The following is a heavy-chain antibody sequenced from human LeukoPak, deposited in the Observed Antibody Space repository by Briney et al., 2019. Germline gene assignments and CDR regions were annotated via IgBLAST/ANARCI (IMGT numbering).Heavy chain of an antibody. CDR1: GYTFTSYD. CDR2: MNPNSGNT. J-gene: IGHJ6*03. CDR3: ARGRVSITIFGVVTVRPHYYYMDV. V-gene: IGHV1-8*01. D-gene: IGHD3-3*01. Sequence: VSVKVSCKASGYTFTSYDINWVLQATGQGLEWMGWMNPNSGNTGYAQKFQGRVTMTRNTSISTAYMELSGLRSEDTAVYYCARGRVSITIFGVVTVRPHYYYMDVWGKGTTVTVSS.